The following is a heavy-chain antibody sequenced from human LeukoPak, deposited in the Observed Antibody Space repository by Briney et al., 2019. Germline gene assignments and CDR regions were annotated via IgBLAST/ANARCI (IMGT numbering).Heavy chain of an antibody. CDR1: GFIFSNFW. CDR3: ARDGVGGYTADY. Sequence: PGGSLRLSCAASGFIFSNFWMYWVRQAPGKGLEWVASIKTDGTATYYVDSVKGRFTISRDNAKNSLYLQMNGLRVGDTAVYYCARDGVGGYTADYWGQGTLVTVSS. D-gene: IGHD6-13*01. J-gene: IGHJ4*02. CDR2: IKTDGTAT. V-gene: IGHV3-7*03.